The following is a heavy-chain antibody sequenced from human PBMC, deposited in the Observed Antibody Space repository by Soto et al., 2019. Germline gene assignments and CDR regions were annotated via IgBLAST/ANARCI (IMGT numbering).Heavy chain of an antibody. Sequence: VGSLRLSCAAAGFTFSSYAMSWVRQAPGKGLEWVSAISGSGGSTYYADSVKGRFTISRDNSKNTLYLQMNSLRAEDTAVYYCAKDKLIGIAAAGWGQGTLVTVS. J-gene: IGHJ4*02. CDR1: GFTFSSYA. CDR2: ISGSGGST. CDR3: AKDKLIGIAAAG. V-gene: IGHV3-23*01. D-gene: IGHD6-13*01.